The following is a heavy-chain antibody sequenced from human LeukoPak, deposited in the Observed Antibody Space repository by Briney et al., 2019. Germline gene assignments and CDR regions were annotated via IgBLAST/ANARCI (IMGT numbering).Heavy chain of an antibody. V-gene: IGHV3-23*01. CDR1: GFTFSSDA. J-gene: IGHJ4*02. CDR3: AKDPTCYGDYEGY. CDR2: ISGSGGST. D-gene: IGHD4-17*01. Sequence: GSLRLSCAASGFTFSSDAMSWVRQAPGKGLEWVSAISGSGGSTYYADSVKGRFTISRDNSKNTLYLQMNSLRAEDTAVYYCAKDPTCYGDYEGYWGQGTLVTVSS.